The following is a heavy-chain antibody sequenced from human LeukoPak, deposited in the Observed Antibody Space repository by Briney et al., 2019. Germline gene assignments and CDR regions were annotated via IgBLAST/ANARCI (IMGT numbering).Heavy chain of an antibody. V-gene: IGHV4-39*01. CDR2: IYYSGST. Sequence: SQTLSLTCTVSGGSISSSSYYWGWIRQPPGKGLEWIGSIYYSGSTYYNPSLKSRVTISVDTSKNQFSLKLSSVTAADTAVYYCARRIPAAYDAFDIWGQGTMVTVSS. D-gene: IGHD2-2*01. J-gene: IGHJ3*02. CDR1: GGSISSSSYY. CDR3: ARRIPAAYDAFDI.